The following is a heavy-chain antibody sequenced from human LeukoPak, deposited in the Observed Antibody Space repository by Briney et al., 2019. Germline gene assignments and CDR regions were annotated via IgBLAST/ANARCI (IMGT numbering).Heavy chain of an antibody. CDR2: ISGSGGST. D-gene: IGHD3-22*01. CDR1: GFTFSSYA. V-gene: IGHV3-23*01. Sequence: GGSLRLSCAASGFTFSSYAMSRVRQAPGKGLEWVSAISGSGGSTYYADSVKGRFTISRDNSKNTLYLQMNSLRAEDTAVYYCAKDRSRYYDSRGYESYWGEGTLVTVSS. CDR3: AKDRSRYYDSRGYESY. J-gene: IGHJ4*02.